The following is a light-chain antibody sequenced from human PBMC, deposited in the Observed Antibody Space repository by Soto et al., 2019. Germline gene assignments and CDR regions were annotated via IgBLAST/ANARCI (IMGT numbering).Light chain of an antibody. CDR3: QQSYSTRIT. CDR1: QSISSY. J-gene: IGKJ5*01. CDR2: AAS. Sequence: DIQMTQSASSLSASVGGRVTITCRASQSISSYLNWYQQKPGKAPKLLIYAASSLQSGVPSRFSGSGSGTDFTLTISSLQPEDFATYYCQQSYSTRITFGQGTRLEN. V-gene: IGKV1-39*01.